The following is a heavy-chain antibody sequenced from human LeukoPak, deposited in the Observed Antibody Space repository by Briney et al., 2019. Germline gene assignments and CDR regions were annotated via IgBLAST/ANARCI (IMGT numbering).Heavy chain of an antibody. CDR1: GGSISSYY. V-gene: IGHV4-4*09. CDR3: ARVTSRPPHEYYYYYMDV. D-gene: IGHD5-18*01. CDR2: IYTSGST. J-gene: IGHJ6*03. Sequence: SETLSLTCTVSGGSISSYYSSWIRHPPGKGLEWIGYIYTSGSTNYNPSIKSRVTISVDTSKHQLSLKLSSVTAADTAVYYCARVTSRPPHEYYYYYMDVWGKGTTVSVSS.